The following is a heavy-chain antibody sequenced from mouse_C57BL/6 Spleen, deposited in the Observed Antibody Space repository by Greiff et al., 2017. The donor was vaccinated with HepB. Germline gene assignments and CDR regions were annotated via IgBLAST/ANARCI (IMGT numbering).Heavy chain of an antibody. CDR2: IYPGSGNT. D-gene: IGHD2-4*01. CDR3: ARMGIYYDYDGVDY. V-gene: IGHV1-76*01. CDR1: GYTFTDYY. Sequence: QVQLKQSGAELVRPGASVKLSCKASGYTFTDYYINWVKQRPGQGLEWIARIYPGSGNTYYNEKFKGKATLTAEKSSSTAYMQLSSLTSEDSAVYFCARMGIYYDYDGVDYWGQGTTLTVSS. J-gene: IGHJ2*01.